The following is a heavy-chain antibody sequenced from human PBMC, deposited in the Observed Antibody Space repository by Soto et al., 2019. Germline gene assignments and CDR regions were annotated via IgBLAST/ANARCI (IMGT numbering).Heavy chain of an antibody. J-gene: IGHJ5*02. CDR1: GYTFTSYY. CDR2: INPSGGST. V-gene: IGHV1-46*01. Sequence: GASVKVSCKASGYTFTSYYMHWVRQAPGQGLEWMGIINPSGGSTSYAQKFQGRVTMTRDTSTSTVYMELSSLRSEDTAVYYCARVGSRIAEAGTRGNWLDPWGQGTLVTVYS. CDR3: ARVGSRIAEAGTRGNWLDP. D-gene: IGHD6-13*01.